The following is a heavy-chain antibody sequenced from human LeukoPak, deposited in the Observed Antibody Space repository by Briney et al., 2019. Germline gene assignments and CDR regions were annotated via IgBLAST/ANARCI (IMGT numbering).Heavy chain of an antibody. D-gene: IGHD1-26*01. J-gene: IGHJ4*02. CDR3: ARVSDGRAFDY. V-gene: IGHV4-39*07. CDR1: GGSITSANYY. CDR2: IYYTGGT. Sequence: SETLSLTCTDSGGSITSANYYWACIRQPPGKGLEWIGSIYYTGGTYYNPSLKSRVTISVDTSKNQFSLNLSSVTAADTAVYYCARVSDGRAFDYWGQGTLVTVSS.